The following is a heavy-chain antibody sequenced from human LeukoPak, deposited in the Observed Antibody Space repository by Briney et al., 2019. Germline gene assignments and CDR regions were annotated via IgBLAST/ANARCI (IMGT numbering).Heavy chain of an antibody. J-gene: IGHJ4*02. CDR2: ISSNWDNT. V-gene: IGHV3-64D*06. CDR1: GFTFSTYV. CDR3: VRGTGY. Sequence: PGGSLKLSCSVSGFTFSTYVMHWVRQAPGQGLEYISAISSNWDNTYYADSVKGRFTISRDNSKNTLYLQMSSLRADDTAVYYCVRGTGYWGQGTLVTVSS.